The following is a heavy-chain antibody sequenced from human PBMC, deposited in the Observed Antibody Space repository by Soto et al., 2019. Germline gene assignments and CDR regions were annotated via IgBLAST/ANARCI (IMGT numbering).Heavy chain of an antibody. J-gene: IGHJ5*02. CDR3: ARDSGYSYGLGRNSFDR. D-gene: IGHD5-18*01. Sequence: GGSLSLSCAASGFTFSSYAMHWVRQAPGKGLEWVAVISYDGSNKYYADSVKGRFTISRDNSKNTLYLQMNSLRAEDTAVYYCARDSGYSYGLGRNSFDRWGPGTRVTVSS. CDR2: ISYDGSNK. V-gene: IGHV3-30-3*01. CDR1: GFTFSSYA.